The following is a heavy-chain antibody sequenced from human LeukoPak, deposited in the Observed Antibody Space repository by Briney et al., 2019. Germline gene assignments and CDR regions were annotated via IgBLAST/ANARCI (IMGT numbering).Heavy chain of an antibody. D-gene: IGHD3-22*01. CDR1: GGSISSGGYY. V-gene: IGHV4-31*03. CDR2: IYYSGST. Sequence: PSETLSLTCTVSGGSISSGGYYWRWLRQHPGKGLEWIGYIYYSGSTYYNPSLKSRVTISVDTSKNQFSLKLSSVTAADTAVYYCARGYYYDSSGYPPFDYWGQGTLVTVSS. CDR3: ARGYYYDSSGYPPFDY. J-gene: IGHJ4*02.